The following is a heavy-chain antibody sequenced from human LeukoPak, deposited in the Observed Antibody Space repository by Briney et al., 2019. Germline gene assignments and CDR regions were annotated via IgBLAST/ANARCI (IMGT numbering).Heavy chain of an antibody. D-gene: IGHD3-22*01. CDR2: GKEGGSEK. CDR1: GYTPRTAW. J-gene: IGHJ4*02. Sequence: PGGCLRLSRAEPGYTPRTAWMSSVRQALRKGVECVATGKEGGSEKYYVVSMKGRFTISRDNAKNSACLKISSLRAENTAVYCCARVDSAEKRDFAYWRRGTLVTVSS. CDR3: ARVDSAEKRDFAY. V-gene: IGHV3-7*01.